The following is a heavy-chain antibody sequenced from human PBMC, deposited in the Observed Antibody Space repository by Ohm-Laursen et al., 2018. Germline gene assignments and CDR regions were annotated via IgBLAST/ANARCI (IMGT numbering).Heavy chain of an antibody. D-gene: IGHD3-16*01. CDR1: GFTFSTYS. CDR3: AKVEGYAGAH. Sequence: GSLRLSCAASGFTFSTYSMNWVRQAPGKGLEWVSYISSGSSTMYYAGSVKGRFTISRDNAKNSLYLQMNSLRAEDTALYYCAKVEGYAGAHWGQGTLVTVSS. J-gene: IGHJ4*02. CDR2: ISSGSSTM. V-gene: IGHV3-48*01.